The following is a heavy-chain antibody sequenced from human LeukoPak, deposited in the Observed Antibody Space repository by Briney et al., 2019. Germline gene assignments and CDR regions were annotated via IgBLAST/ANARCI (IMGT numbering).Heavy chain of an antibody. CDR1: GFTFSSYG. Sequence: PGGSLRLSCAASGFTFSSYGMHWVRQAPGKGLEWVAFIRYDGSNKYYADSVKGRFTISRDNSKNTLYLRMNSLRAEDTAVYYCASGTPWQPYYFDYWGQGTLVTVSS. V-gene: IGHV3-30*02. CDR3: ASGTPWQPYYFDY. D-gene: IGHD6-13*01. J-gene: IGHJ4*02. CDR2: IRYDGSNK.